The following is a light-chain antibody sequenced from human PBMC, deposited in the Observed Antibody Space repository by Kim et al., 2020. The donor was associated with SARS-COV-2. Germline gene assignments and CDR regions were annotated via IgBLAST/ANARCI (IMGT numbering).Light chain of an antibody. Sequence: AAVGSRVTITCRESQSIINCLVWYQQKPGKAPKLLIYAASHLQSGVPSRFSGSGSGTDFTLTISTLQPEDFATYYCHQSYTTAWTFGQGTKVDIK. CDR1: QSIINC. CDR3: HQSYTTAWT. J-gene: IGKJ1*01. V-gene: IGKV1-39*01. CDR2: AAS.